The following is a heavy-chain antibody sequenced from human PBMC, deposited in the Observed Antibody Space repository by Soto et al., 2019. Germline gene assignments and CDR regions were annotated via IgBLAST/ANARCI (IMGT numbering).Heavy chain of an antibody. CDR1: GDSINTFY. CDR2: IYYSGST. J-gene: IGHJ4*02. Sequence: SETLSLTCTVSGDSINTFYWSWVRQPPGKGLEWIGYIYYSGSTNYNPSLKSRVTISVDTSKNQFSLKLSSVTAADTAVYYCARARDGYNGYFDYWGQGTLVTVSS. CDR3: ARARDGYNGYFDY. D-gene: IGHD5-12*01. V-gene: IGHV4-59*01.